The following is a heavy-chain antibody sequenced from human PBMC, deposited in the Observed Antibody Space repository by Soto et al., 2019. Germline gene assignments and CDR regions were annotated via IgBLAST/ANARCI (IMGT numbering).Heavy chain of an antibody. V-gene: IGHV4-34*01. CDR3: ARDKISGLFDY. D-gene: IGHD2-15*01. CDR2: INHSGST. CDR1: GGSFSGYY. Sequence: PSETLSLTCAVYGGSFSGYYWTWIRQPPGTGLEWIGEINHSGSTNYNPSLKSRVTISVDTSKNQFSLKLTSVTAADTAVYYCARDKISGLFDYWGQGSLVTVSS. J-gene: IGHJ4*02.